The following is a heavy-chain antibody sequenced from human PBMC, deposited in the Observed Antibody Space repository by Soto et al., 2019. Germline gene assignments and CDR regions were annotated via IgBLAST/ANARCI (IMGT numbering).Heavy chain of an antibody. D-gene: IGHD3-22*01. CDR3: ARDGSGYRSRASPMDV. Sequence: ASLKVAWKVAVDTVSRYAIRWLRQAPGEGLEWMGGIIPIFGTATYAQKFQGRVTITADESPRTAYMELSSLRSEDTAVYYCARDGSGYRSRASPMDVWGQGTTVTVSS. V-gene: IGHV1-69*13. CDR1: VDTVSRYA. J-gene: IGHJ6*02. CDR2: IIPIFGTA.